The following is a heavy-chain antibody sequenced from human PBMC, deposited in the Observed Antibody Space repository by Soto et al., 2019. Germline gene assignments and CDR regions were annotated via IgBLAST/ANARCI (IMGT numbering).Heavy chain of an antibody. Sequence: QVQLQESGPGLVKPSQTLSLTCTVSGGSISSGGYYWSWIRQHPGKGLEWIGYIYYSGSTYYNPSLKSRVTISVDTSKNQFSLKLSSVTAADTAVYYCARDAEVNSSSSYWFDPWGQGTLVTVSS. V-gene: IGHV4-31*03. CDR3: ARDAEVNSSSSYWFDP. J-gene: IGHJ5*02. CDR2: IYYSGST. CDR1: GGSISSGGYY. D-gene: IGHD6-6*01.